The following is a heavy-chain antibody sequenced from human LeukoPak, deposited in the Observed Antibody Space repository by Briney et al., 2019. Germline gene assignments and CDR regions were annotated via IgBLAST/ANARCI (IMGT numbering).Heavy chain of an antibody. D-gene: IGHD3-22*01. V-gene: IGHV3-74*01. Sequence: PGGSLRLSCAASGFPFSNYWMHWVRQAPGKGLVWVSRVNSDGSTTNYADSVKGRFTISRDNAENTLYMRMNSLRPEDTAVYYCARAHYYDSSGYYGGHWGQGTLVTVSS. CDR2: VNSDGSTT. CDR3: ARAHYYDSSGYYGGH. J-gene: IGHJ4*02. CDR1: GFPFSNYW.